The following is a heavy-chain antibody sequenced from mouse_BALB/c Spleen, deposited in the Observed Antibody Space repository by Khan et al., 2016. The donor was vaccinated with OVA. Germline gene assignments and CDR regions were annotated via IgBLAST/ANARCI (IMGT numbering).Heavy chain of an antibody. J-gene: IGHJ4*01. V-gene: IGHV3-2*02. CDR3: GGDGSHYNDAMDY. Sequence: EVQLQESGPGLVKPSQSLSLTCTVTGYSITSDYAWNLIRQFPGNILEWMGYISSSGSTNYTPVLKSRISITRDTSKNPFFLQLNSVTTEDTATYYCGGDGSHYNDAMDYWGQGTSVTVSS. D-gene: IGHD1-3*01. CDR1: GYSITSDYA. CDR2: ISSSGST.